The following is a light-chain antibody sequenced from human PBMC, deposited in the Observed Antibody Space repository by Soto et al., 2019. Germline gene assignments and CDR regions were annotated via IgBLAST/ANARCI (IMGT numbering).Light chain of an antibody. CDR2: EDD. V-gene: IGLV6-57*01. CDR3: QSYDNNNHWV. J-gene: IGLJ3*02. Sequence: NFMLTQSHSVSESPGKTVTISCTRSSGSIASDYVQWYQQRPGSSPINVIYEDDQRPSGVPDRFSGSIDSSSNSASLTISGLRTEDEADYYCQSYDNNNHWVFGGGTKLTVL. CDR1: SGSIASDY.